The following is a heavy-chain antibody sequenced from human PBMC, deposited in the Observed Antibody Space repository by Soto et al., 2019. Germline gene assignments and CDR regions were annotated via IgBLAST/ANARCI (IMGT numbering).Heavy chain of an antibody. Sequence: GGSLRLSCAASGFTFSSYGMHWVRQAPGKGLEWVAVISYDGSNKYYADSVKGRFTISRDNSKNTLYLQMNSLRAEDPAVYYCAKVIPQIGFGERYGMDVWGQGTTVTVSS. V-gene: IGHV3-30*18. J-gene: IGHJ6*02. D-gene: IGHD3-10*01. CDR2: ISYDGSNK. CDR1: GFTFSSYG. CDR3: AKVIPQIGFGERYGMDV.